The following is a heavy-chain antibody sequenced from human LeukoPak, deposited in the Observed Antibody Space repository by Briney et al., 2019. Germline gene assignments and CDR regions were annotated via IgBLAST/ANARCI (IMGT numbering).Heavy chain of an antibody. CDR3: AREVAAAGGHFDY. Sequence: SETLSLTCAVYGGSFSGYYWSWIRQPPGKGLEWIGEINHSGSTNYNPSLKSRVTISVDTSKNQFSLKLSSVTAADTAVYYCAREVAAAGGHFDYWGQGTLVTVSS. J-gene: IGHJ4*02. CDR2: INHSGST. CDR1: GGSFSGYY. V-gene: IGHV4-34*01. D-gene: IGHD6-13*01.